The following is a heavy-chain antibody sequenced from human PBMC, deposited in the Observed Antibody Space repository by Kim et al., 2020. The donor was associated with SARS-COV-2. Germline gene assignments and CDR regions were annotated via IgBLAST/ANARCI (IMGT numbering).Heavy chain of an antibody. CDR1: GFTFSSYA. V-gene: IGHV3-23*01. CDR3: AKFLPEPFCGGDCYGGRYFDL. J-gene: IGHJ2*01. Sequence: GGSLRLSCAASGFTFSSYAMSWVRQAPGKGLEWVSAISCSGGSTYYADSVKGRFTISRDNSKNTLYLQMNSLRAEDTAVYYCAKFLPEPFCGGDCYGGRYFDLWGRGTLVTVSS. CDR2: ISCSGGST. D-gene: IGHD2-21*02.